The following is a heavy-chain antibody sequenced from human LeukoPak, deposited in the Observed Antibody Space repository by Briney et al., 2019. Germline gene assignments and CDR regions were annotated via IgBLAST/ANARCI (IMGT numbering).Heavy chain of an antibody. CDR2: INYSGST. Sequence: SETLSLTCTVSGGSISNYYWSWIRQPPGKGLEWIGYINYSGSTNYNPSLKSRVNISVDTSKNQFSLKLSSVTAADTAVYYCARAPMIRGVLRTFDAWGQGTLVTVSS. V-gene: IGHV4-59*12. J-gene: IGHJ4*02. CDR1: GGSISNYY. D-gene: IGHD3-10*01. CDR3: ARAPMIRGVLRTFDA.